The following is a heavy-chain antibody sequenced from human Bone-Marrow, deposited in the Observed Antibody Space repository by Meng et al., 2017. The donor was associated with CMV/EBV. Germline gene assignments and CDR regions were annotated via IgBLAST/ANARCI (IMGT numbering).Heavy chain of an antibody. Sequence: GGSLRLSCAASGFTFSSYSMNWVRQAPGKGLEWVSSISSSSRNIYYADSVKGRFTISRDNAKNSLYLQMNSLRAEDTAVYYCARDQGIAVAGTGDAFDIWGQGTMVTVSS. CDR2: ISSSSRNI. V-gene: IGHV3-21*01. J-gene: IGHJ3*02. D-gene: IGHD6-19*01. CDR3: ARDQGIAVAGTGDAFDI. CDR1: GFTFSSYS.